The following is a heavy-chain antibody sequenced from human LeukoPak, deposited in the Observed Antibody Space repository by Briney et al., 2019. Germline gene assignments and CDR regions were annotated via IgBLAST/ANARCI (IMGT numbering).Heavy chain of an antibody. J-gene: IGHJ3*02. Sequence: QPGGSLRLSCAASGFTFSSYWMSWVRQAPGKGLEWVANIKQDGSEKYYVDSVKGRFTISRDNAKNSLYLQMNSLRAEDTAVYYCAGTLTYYYDSSGYMETYAFDIWGQGTVVTVSS. CDR3: AGTLTYYYDSSGYMETYAFDI. CDR1: GFTFSSYW. D-gene: IGHD3-22*01. CDR2: IKQDGSEK. V-gene: IGHV3-7*01.